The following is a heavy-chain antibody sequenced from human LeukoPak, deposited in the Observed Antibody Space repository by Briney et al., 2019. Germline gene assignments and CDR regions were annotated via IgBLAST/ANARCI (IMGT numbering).Heavy chain of an antibody. V-gene: IGHV4-38-2*01. CDR1: GYSISSGYY. Sequence: SETLPLTCAVSGYSISSGYYWGWIRQPPGKGLEWIGSIYHSGSTYYNPSLKSRVTISVDTSKNQFSLKLSSVTAADTAVYYCARLGGYEAAYYFDYWGQGTLVTASS. CDR2: IYHSGST. D-gene: IGHD5-12*01. CDR3: ARLGGYEAAYYFDY. J-gene: IGHJ4*02.